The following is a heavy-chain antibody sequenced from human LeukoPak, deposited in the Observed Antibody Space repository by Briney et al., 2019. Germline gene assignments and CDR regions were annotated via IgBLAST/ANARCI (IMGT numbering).Heavy chain of an antibody. D-gene: IGHD2-15*01. J-gene: IGHJ3*02. CDR2: IISILGIA. Sequence: SVKVSCKASGGTFSSYAISWVRQAPGQGLEWMGRIISILGIANYAQKFQGRVTITADKSTSTAYMELSRLRSEDTAVYYCARGYCSSGSCYPDAFDIWGQGTMVTVPS. CDR1: GGTFSSYA. V-gene: IGHV1-69*04. CDR3: ARGYCSSGSCYPDAFDI.